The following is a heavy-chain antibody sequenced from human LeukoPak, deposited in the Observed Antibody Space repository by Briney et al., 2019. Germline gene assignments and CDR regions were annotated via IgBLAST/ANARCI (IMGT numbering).Heavy chain of an antibody. CDR2: INPSGGST. J-gene: IGHJ5*02. CDR1: GYTFTSYY. CDR3: ARDEAPYDFWSGYLSDP. D-gene: IGHD3-3*01. Sequence: ASVKVSCKASGYTFTSYYMHWVRQAPGQGLEWMGIINPSGGSTSYAQKFQGRVTMTRDMSTSTVYMELSSLRSEDTAVYYCARDEAPYDFWSGYLSDPWGQGTLVTVSS. V-gene: IGHV1-46*01.